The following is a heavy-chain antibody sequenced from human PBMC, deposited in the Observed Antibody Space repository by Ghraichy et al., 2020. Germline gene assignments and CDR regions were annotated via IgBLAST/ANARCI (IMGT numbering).Heavy chain of an antibody. D-gene: IGHD6-19*01. Sequence: SVKVSCNASGGIFSTYGISWVRQAPGQGPEWMGGIIPMFSTVNYAQKLTGRATITADESTSTVYMELSSLTSEDTAVYYCARDRHSYTSGWYQPFDIWGQGTMVTVSS. CDR2: IIPMFSTV. J-gene: IGHJ3*02. CDR1: GGIFSTYG. CDR3: ARDRHSYTSGWYQPFDI. V-gene: IGHV1-69*13.